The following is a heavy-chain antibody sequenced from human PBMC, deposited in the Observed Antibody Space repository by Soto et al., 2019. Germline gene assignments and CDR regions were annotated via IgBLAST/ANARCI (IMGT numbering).Heavy chain of an antibody. V-gene: IGHV3-21*01. CDR1: GFTLSDHY. CDR3: ARENYGGAFDY. D-gene: IGHD4-17*01. CDR2: ISSSSSYI. J-gene: IGHJ4*02. Sequence: GGALRLSCEGSGFTLSDHYIDWVRQAPGKGLEWVSSISSSSSYIYYADSVKGRFTISRDNAKNSLYLQMNSLRAEDTAVYYCARENYGGAFDYWGQGTLVTVSS.